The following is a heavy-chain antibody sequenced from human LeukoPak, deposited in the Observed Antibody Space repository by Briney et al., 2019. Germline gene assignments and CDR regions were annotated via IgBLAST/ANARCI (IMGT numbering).Heavy chain of an antibody. J-gene: IGHJ5*02. Sequence: GASVKVSCKASGYTFTSYDINWVRQATGQGLEWMGWMNPNSGNTGYAQKFQGRVTMTRNTSISTAYMELSSLRSEDTAVYYCARDLITMVRGVHNWFDPWGQGTLVTVSS. CDR2: MNPNSGNT. D-gene: IGHD3-10*01. V-gene: IGHV1-8*01. CDR3: ARDLITMVRGVHNWFDP. CDR1: GYTFTSYD.